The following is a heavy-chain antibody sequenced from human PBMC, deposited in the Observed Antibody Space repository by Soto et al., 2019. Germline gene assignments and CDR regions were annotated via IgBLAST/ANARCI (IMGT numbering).Heavy chain of an antibody. CDR1: GFTFSTYW. Sequence: EVQLVESGGGLVQPGGSPRLSCSASGFTFSTYWMSWVRQAPGKGLEWVANIKQDGSDKSYVGSVKGRFTISRDDAKSSLYLQMNSLRAEDTAVYYCARGMYFGRFDGWGQGTLVTVSS. CDR2: IKQDGSDK. D-gene: IGHD2-8*01. V-gene: IGHV3-7*01. CDR3: ARGMYFGRFDG. J-gene: IGHJ4*02.